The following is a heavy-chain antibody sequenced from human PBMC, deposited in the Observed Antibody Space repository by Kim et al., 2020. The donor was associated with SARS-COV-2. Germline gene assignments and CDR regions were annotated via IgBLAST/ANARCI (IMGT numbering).Heavy chain of an antibody. J-gene: IGHJ4*02. CDR2: ISYDVSNK. CDR3: ARGSGGYVGAAGY. CDR1: GFTFSSYA. V-gene: IGHV3-30*04. Sequence: GGSLRLSCAASGFTFSSYAMHWVRQAPGKGLEWVAVISYDVSNKYYADSVKGRFTISRDNSKNTLYLQMNSLRAEDTAVYYCARGSGGYVGAAGYWGQGTLVTVSS. D-gene: IGHD5-12*01.